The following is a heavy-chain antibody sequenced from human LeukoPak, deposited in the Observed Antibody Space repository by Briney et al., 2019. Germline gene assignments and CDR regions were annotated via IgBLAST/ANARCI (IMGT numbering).Heavy chain of an antibody. D-gene: IGHD3-10*01. V-gene: IGHV3-15*01. CDR2: IKSKTDGGTT. Sequence: RAGGSLRLSCAASGFTFSNAWMSWVRQAPGKGLEWVGRIKSKTDGGTTDYAAPVKGRFTISRDNAKNSLYLQMNSLRAEDTAVYYCARALPRQLLWFAIQHWGQGTLVTVSS. J-gene: IGHJ1*01. CDR1: GFTFSNAW. CDR3: ARALPRQLLWFAIQH.